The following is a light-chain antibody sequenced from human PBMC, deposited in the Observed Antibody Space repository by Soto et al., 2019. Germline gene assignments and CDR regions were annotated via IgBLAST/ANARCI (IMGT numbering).Light chain of an antibody. V-gene: IGKV4-1*01. CDR2: WAS. Sequence: DIVMTQSPDSLTVSLGERDTINCKSSQSVLFSSNNENYLAWYQQKPGQPPKLLFYWASTRESGVPDRFSGSGSGTDFTLTISSLQAEDVAIYYCQQYYSLPWTFGQGTKVEIK. J-gene: IGKJ1*01. CDR1: QSVLFSSNNENY. CDR3: QQYYSLPWT.